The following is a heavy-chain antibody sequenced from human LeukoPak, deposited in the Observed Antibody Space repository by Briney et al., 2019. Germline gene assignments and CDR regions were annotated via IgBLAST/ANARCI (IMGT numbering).Heavy chain of an antibody. Sequence: GGSLRLSCAASGFTFSSYSMNWVRQAPGKGLEWVSYISSSSSTIYYADSVKGRFTISRDNAKNSLYLQMNSLRAEDTAVYYCARGNYDFWSGYYTPPLSLWHYYYYYMDVWGKGTTVTVSS. V-gene: IGHV3-48*01. D-gene: IGHD3-3*01. CDR2: ISSSSSTI. CDR3: ARGNYDFWSGYYTPPLSLWHYYYYYMDV. CDR1: GFTFSSYS. J-gene: IGHJ6*03.